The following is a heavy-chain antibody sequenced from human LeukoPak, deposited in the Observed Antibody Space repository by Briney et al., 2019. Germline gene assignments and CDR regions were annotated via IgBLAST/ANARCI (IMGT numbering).Heavy chain of an antibody. CDR2: IGTSGNDL. J-gene: IGHJ4*02. Sequence: GGSLRLSCTASGFTFGDYYMTWIRQAPGKGLEWISYIGTSGNDLYYADSVKGRFTTSRDDAKNSLYLEMGSLRDEDTAVYYCARVYLLLDFWGQGTLVTVSS. CDR1: GFTFGDYY. V-gene: IGHV3-11*01. CDR3: ARVYLLLDF. D-gene: IGHD2-2*01.